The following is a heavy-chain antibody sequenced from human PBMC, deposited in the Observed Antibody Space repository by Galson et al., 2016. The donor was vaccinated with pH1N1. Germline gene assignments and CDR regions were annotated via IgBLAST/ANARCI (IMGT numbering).Heavy chain of an antibody. CDR2: INPSSDSK. J-gene: IGHJ3*02. CDR1: GYTFAKYY. Sequence: SVKVSCKASGYTFAKYYVHWVRQAPGQGLEWMGIINPSSDSKRYAQKFEDRVTMTTDTSTTTVYMELSSLRPEDTAVYYCASGSRSSFGFDIWGQGTMVSVSS. CDR3: ASGSRSSFGFDI. V-gene: IGHV1-46*01. D-gene: IGHD6-6*01.